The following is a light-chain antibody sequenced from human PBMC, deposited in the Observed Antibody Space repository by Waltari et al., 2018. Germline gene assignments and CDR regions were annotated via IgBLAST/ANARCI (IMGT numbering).Light chain of an antibody. J-gene: IGKJ2*01. CDR1: QRVSSN. Sequence: EVVMTQSPATLSVSPGQRATLSCRASQRVSSNLAWYHQRPGQAPRLVIYGATTWSTGIPARFTGRGSGTEFTLTISSLQSDDSGIYFCQQYFDWPLYTFGQGTKLEIK. CDR3: QQYFDWPLYT. V-gene: IGKV3D-15*01. CDR2: GAT.